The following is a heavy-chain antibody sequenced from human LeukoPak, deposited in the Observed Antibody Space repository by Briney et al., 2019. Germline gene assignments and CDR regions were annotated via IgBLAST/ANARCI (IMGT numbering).Heavy chain of an antibody. V-gene: IGHV3-33*01. D-gene: IGHD5-18*01. CDR2: IWYDGTNK. J-gene: IGHJ4*02. CDR3: ARDQRGFSYSKYYFDY. Sequence: QPGRSLRLSCAASGFGFSSYGMHWVRQAPGKGLEWVAVIWYDGTNKYYADSVKGRFTIARDNSKNTLYLQMNSLRAEDTAVYYCARDQRGFSYSKYYFDYWGQGTLVTVSS. CDR1: GFGFSSYG.